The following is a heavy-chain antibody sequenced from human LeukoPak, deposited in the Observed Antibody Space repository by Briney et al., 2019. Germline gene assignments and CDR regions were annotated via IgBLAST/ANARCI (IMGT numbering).Heavy chain of an antibody. J-gene: IGHJ4*02. Sequence: HGESLKISCKGSGYSFTSYWIVWVRQMPGKGLEWMGIIYPGDSDTRYSPSFQGQVTISADKSISTAYLQWSSLKASDTAMYYCAKVGYCSGGSCFHFDYWGQGTLVTVSS. CDR3: AKVGYCSGGSCFHFDY. CDR2: IYPGDSDT. CDR1: GYSFTSYW. V-gene: IGHV5-51*01. D-gene: IGHD2-15*01.